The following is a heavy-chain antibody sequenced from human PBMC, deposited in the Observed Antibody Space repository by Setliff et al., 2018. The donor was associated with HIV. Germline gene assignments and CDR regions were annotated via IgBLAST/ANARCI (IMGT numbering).Heavy chain of an antibody. CDR2: INNDGGKT. D-gene: IGHD5-12*01. CDR3: ARVASGYDYGWLDP. J-gene: IGHJ5*02. V-gene: IGHV3-74*03. Sequence: GGSLRLSCAASGFTFSTYWMHWVRQAPGKGLVWVSHINNDGGKTTYADSVKGRFTVSRDNAKNTLYLQMNSLRAEDTAVYYCARVASGYDYGWLDPWGQGTLVTVSS. CDR1: GFTFSTYW.